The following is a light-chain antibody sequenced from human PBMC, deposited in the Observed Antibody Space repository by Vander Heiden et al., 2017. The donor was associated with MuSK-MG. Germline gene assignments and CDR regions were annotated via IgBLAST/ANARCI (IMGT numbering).Light chain of an antibody. CDR3: QSDDSRLGGG. Sequence: ISNIGAGYDVHWYQPLPGTAPKLLIYGNSNRPSGVPDRFSGSKSGPTASLAITGLQAGEEAYYYCQSDDSRLGGGFGGGNKLNVL. V-gene: IGLV1-40*01. CDR2: GNS. J-gene: IGLJ3*02. CDR1: ISNIGAGYD.